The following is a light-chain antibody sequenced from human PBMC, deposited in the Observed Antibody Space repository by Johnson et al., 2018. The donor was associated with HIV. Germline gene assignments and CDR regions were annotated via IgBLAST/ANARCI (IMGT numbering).Light chain of an antibody. Sequence: QSVLTQSPSVSAAPGQKVTISCSGSSSNIGNNYVSWYQQLPGTAPKLLIYETTKRPSGIPDRFSGSRSGKSATLGITGLQTGDEADYYCATCANSLRVFGSGTKVTVL. CDR2: ETT. J-gene: IGLJ1*01. CDR1: SSNIGNNY. V-gene: IGLV1-51*02. CDR3: ATCANSLRV.